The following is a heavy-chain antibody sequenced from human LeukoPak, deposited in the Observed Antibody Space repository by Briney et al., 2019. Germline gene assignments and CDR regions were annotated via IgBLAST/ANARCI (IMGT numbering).Heavy chain of an antibody. Sequence: SETLSLTCNVSGGSISSNTYFWGWIRRPLGKGLEWIGSIRYSGSTYYNPSLKSRVTISVDTSKNQFYLNLSSLTAADTAVYYCATSDTVSTYNWFDPWGQGTLVTVS. D-gene: IGHD5/OR15-5a*01. J-gene: IGHJ5*02. CDR2: IRYSGST. CDR3: ATSDTVSTYNWFDP. V-gene: IGHV4-39*01. CDR1: GGSISSNTYF.